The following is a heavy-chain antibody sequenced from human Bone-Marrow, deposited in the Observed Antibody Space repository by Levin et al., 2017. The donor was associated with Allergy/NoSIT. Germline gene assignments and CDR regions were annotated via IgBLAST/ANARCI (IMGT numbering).Heavy chain of an antibody. Sequence: AGGSLRLSCAASGFTFSDYYMSWIRQAPGKGLEWVSYISSSGSTIYYADSVKGRFTISRDNAKNSLYLQMNSLRAEDTAVYYCARSGAEEWFAFDIWGQGTMVTVSS. V-gene: IGHV3-11*01. CDR3: ARSGAEEWFAFDI. J-gene: IGHJ3*02. CDR1: GFTFSDYY. D-gene: IGHD3-3*01. CDR2: ISSSGSTI.